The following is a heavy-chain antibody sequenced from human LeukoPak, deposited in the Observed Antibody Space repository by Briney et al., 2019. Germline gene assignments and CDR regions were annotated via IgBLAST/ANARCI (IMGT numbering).Heavy chain of an antibody. D-gene: IGHD6-19*01. CDR1: GGTFSSYA. V-gene: IGHV1-18*01. CDR3: ARDNLEQWLVRGFFDY. Sequence: GASVKVSCKASGGTFSSYAISWVRQAPGQGLEWMGWISAYNGNTNYAQKLQGRVTMTTDTSTSTAYMELRSLRSDDTAVYYCARDNLEQWLVRGFFDYWGQGTLVTVSS. J-gene: IGHJ4*02. CDR2: ISAYNGNT.